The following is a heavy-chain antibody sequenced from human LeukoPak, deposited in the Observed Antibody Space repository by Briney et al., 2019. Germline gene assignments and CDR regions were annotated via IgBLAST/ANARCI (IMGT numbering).Heavy chain of an antibody. V-gene: IGHV3-7*01. J-gene: IGHJ4*02. Sequence: PGGSLRLSCAVSGFSFSAYWMNWVRRAPGKGLEWVANINQDGSEKHCVDSVKGRFTISRDNAKNSLYLQINSLSAEDTAVYYCARDYGGSDFDYWGQGTLVTVSS. CDR1: GFSFSAYW. CDR2: INQDGSEK. CDR3: ARDYGGSDFDY. D-gene: IGHD3-16*01.